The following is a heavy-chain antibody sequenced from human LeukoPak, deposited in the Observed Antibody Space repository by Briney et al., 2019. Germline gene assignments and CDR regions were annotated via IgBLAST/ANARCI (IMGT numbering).Heavy chain of an antibody. D-gene: IGHD6-13*01. V-gene: IGHV3-23*01. Sequence: EGSLRLSCAASGFTFTSYAMSGVLQAPVEGLELISASIGSGGSTYYADSVKGRFTISRDNSKNTLYLQMNSLRAEDTAVYYCAKAFGYSSSWYWGGFDYWGQGTLVTVSS. CDR2: SIGSGGST. CDR1: GFTFTSYA. CDR3: AKAFGYSSSWYWGGFDY. J-gene: IGHJ4*02.